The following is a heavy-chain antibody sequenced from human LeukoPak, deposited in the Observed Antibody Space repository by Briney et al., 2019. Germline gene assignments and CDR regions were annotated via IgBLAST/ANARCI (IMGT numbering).Heavy chain of an antibody. Sequence: GGSLRLSCAASGFTFADFAMSWVRQAPGKGLEWVSAISGSGGSTYYADSVKGRFTISRDNSKNTLYLQMNSLRAEDTAVYYCASRQLNGNFDYWGQGTLVTVSS. V-gene: IGHV3-23*01. D-gene: IGHD2-8*01. CDR3: ASRQLNGNFDY. J-gene: IGHJ4*02. CDR1: GFTFADFA. CDR2: ISGSGGST.